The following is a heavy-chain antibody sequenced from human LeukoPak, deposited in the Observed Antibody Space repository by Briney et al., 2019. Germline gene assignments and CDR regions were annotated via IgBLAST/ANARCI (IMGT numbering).Heavy chain of an antibody. J-gene: IGHJ4*02. CDR2: ITSSSSSNT. D-gene: IGHD3-10*01. Sequence: LSLTCTVSGGSISSYYWSWIRQAPGKGLEWISYITSSSSSNTNYADSVKGRFTVSRDYAKNSLYLLMSSLRAEDTAMYYCARDRRGFDHWGRGTLVTVSS. CDR3: ARDRRGFDH. CDR1: GGSISSYY. V-gene: IGHV3-11*05.